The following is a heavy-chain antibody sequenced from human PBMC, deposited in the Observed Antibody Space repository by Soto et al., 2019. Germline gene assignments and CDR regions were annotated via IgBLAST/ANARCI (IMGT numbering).Heavy chain of an antibody. Sequence: QITLKESGPTLVKPTQPLTLTCTFSGFSLSTRGVGVGWIRQPPGKALECLALIYWNDDKRYSPSLKSRVTITRDTSKNHVVLTMTNMDPVDTATYYCTHVWLAAYFDFWGQGTLVTVSS. D-gene: IGHD6-19*01. J-gene: IGHJ4*02. CDR2: IYWNDDK. V-gene: IGHV2-5*01. CDR3: THVWLAAYFDF. CDR1: GFSLSTRGVG.